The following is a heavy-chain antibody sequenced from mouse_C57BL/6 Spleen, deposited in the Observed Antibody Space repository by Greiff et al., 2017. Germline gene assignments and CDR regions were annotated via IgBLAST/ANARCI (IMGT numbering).Heavy chain of an antibody. D-gene: IGHD1-1*01. CDR3: ARGDYGSSYEGYFDV. CDR1: GYSFTSYY. V-gene: IGHV1-66*01. CDR2: IYPGSGNT. J-gene: IGHJ1*03. Sequence: QVQLQQSGPELVKPGASVKISCKASGYSFTSYYIHWVKQRPGQGLEWIGWIYPGSGNTKYNEKFKGKATLTADTSSSTAYMQLSSLTSEDSAVYYCARGDYGSSYEGYFDVWGTGTTVTVSS.